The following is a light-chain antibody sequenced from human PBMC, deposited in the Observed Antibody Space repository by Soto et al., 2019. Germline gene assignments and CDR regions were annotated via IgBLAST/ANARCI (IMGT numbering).Light chain of an antibody. CDR1: SSDVGTYNF. V-gene: IGLV2-11*01. J-gene: IGLJ1*01. Sequence: QSALTQPRSVSGSPGQSVTISCTGTSSDVGTYNFVSWYQQHPGKAPKFMIYDVTKRPSGVPDRSSGSKSGNTASLTISGLQAEDEADYYCCSYVGSYTSDVFGTGTKLTVL. CDR3: CSYVGSYTSDV. CDR2: DVT.